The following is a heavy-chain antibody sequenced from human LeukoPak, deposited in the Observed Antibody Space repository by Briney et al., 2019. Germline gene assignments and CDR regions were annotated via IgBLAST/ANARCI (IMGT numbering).Heavy chain of an antibody. J-gene: IGHJ5*02. D-gene: IGHD6-13*01. CDR1: GLSFTNYA. CDR2: LTGYGGA. Sequence: GGSLRLSCEASGLSFTNYAMMWVRQAPGKGLQWISTLTGYGGAYYANSGEGRFIISRDISKNTMFLQMYSLRAEDTAVYYCAKGAAAGKVDWFDPWGQGTLVTVSS. V-gene: IGHV3-23*01. CDR3: AKGAAAGKVDWFDP.